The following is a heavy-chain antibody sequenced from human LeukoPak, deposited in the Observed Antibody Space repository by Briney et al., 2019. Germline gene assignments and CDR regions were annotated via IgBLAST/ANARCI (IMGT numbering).Heavy chain of an antibody. CDR1: GGSFSGYY. J-gene: IGHJ4*02. CDR3: ARHQYSGYDSDY. D-gene: IGHD5-12*01. V-gene: IGHV4-34*01. CDR2: INHSGST. Sequence: SETLSLTCAVYGGSFSGYYWSWIRQPPGKGLEWIGEINHSGSTNYNPSLKSRVTISVDTSKNQFSLNLLSVTAADTAVYYCARHQYSGYDSDYWGQGTLVTVSS.